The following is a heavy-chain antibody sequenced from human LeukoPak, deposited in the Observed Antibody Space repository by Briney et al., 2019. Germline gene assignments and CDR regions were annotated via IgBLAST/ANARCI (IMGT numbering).Heavy chain of an antibody. V-gene: IGHV4-30-4*08. D-gene: IGHD3-22*01. Sequence: SETLSLTCTVSGGSISSGDYYWSWSRQPPGKGLEWFGYIYYSGSTYYNPSLKSRVTISVDTSKDRFSLKLSSVTAADTAVYYCATHSSGYDSGNDAFDIWGQGTMVTVSS. CDR2: IYYSGST. CDR3: ATHSSGYDSGNDAFDI. CDR1: GGSISSGDYY. J-gene: IGHJ3*02.